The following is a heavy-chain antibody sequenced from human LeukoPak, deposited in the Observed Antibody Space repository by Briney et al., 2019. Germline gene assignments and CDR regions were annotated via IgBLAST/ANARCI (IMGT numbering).Heavy chain of an antibody. J-gene: IGHJ4*02. V-gene: IGHV1-2*02. Sequence: ASVKVSCKASGYSSTDYYIYWVRQAPGQGLEWMGWIKPNSGDTNYVQKFEGRVTMTRDTSISTAYMELSSLRSVDTAVYYCATKKYSGSFYAFWGQGTLVTVSS. CDR1: GYSSTDYY. CDR3: ATKKYSGSFYAF. CDR2: IKPNSGDT. D-gene: IGHD1-26*01.